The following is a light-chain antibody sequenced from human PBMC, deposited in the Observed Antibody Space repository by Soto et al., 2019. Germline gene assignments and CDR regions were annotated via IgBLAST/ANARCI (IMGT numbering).Light chain of an antibody. CDR3: QQYARSPLT. V-gene: IGKV3-20*01. CDR2: GAS. J-gene: IGKJ4*01. CDR1: QSVSSSS. Sequence: EIVLTQSPGTLSLSPGERATLSCRASQSVSSSSLAWFQQKPGQAPRLLIYGASSRATGIPDRFSGSGSGTDFTLTISRLEPEDFAVYHCQQYARSPLTFGGGTKVDIK.